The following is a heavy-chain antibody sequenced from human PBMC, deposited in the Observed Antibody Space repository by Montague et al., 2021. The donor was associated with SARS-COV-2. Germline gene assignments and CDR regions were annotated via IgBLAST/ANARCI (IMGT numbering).Heavy chain of an antibody. CDR3: ARGHQGVAMIVVVMIGAEYYFDY. J-gene: IGHJ4*02. Sequence: SETLSLTCAVYGGSLNDYYWSWIRQHPGKGLEWIGEINHGGITNYSPSLKSRVTISADTSKNQFSLKMKSVTAADTANYYCARGHQGVAMIVVVMIGAEYYFDYWGQGSLVTVSS. D-gene: IGHD3-22*01. CDR1: GGSLNDYY. V-gene: IGHV4-34*01. CDR2: INHGGIT.